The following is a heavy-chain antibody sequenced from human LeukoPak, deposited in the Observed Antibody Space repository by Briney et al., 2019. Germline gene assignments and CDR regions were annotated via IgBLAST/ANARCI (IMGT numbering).Heavy chain of an antibody. CDR2: IYYSGST. CDR1: GGSFSGYY. CDR3: ARAVSPYLYYFDY. V-gene: IGHV4-59*01. D-gene: IGHD5/OR15-5a*01. Sequence: SETLSLTCAVYGGSFSGYYWSWIRQPPGKGLEWIGYIYYSGSTNYNPSLKSRVTISVDTSKNQFSLKLSSVTAADTAVYYCARAVSPYLYYFDYWGQGTLVTVSS. J-gene: IGHJ4*02.